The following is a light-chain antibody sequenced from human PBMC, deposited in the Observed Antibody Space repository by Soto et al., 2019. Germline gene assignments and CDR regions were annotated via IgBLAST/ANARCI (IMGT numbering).Light chain of an antibody. V-gene: IGLV2-8*01. CDR1: SSDVGGYNY. J-gene: IGLJ2*01. Sequence: QSALTRPPSASGSPGQSVTISCTGTSSDVGGYNYVSWYQQHPGKAPKLMIYEVSKRPSGVPDRFSGSKSGNTASLTVSGIQAEHVAYYYLSSYAGSNNLVFGRGTKLTVL. CDR3: SSYAGSNNLV. CDR2: EVS.